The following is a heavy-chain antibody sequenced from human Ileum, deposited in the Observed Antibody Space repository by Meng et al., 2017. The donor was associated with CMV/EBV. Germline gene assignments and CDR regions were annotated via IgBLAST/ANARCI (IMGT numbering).Heavy chain of an antibody. CDR2: ISYDGSYQ. CDR3: GKERTGYYIQN. J-gene: IGHJ1*01. D-gene: IGHD3/OR15-3a*01. Sequence: QVQLVESGXGVVQPGGSLRLSCGASGFSFSSYAMHWVRQAPGKGLEWVAFISYDGSYQNYADSVNGRFTISRDISKNTLYLQMNSLRDEDTALYFCGKERTGYYIQNWGQGTLVTVSS. V-gene: IGHV3-30*02. CDR1: GFSFSSYA.